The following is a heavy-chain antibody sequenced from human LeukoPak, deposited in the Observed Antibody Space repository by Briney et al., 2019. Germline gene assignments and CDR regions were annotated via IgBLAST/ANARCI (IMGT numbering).Heavy chain of an antibody. CDR3: AREKYCTPTDCLHGRFYFEY. CDR2: LSSDGSNE. J-gene: IGHJ4*02. Sequence: GGSLRLSCATSGFPFSTYSMHWVRQAPGKGLEWVAVLSSDGSNENYADSVKGRFTVSRDNSKGTLSLQMNTLRLEDTAVYYCAREKYCTPTDCLHGRFYFEYWGQGAQVTVSS. V-gene: IGHV3-30*04. CDR1: GFPFSTYS. D-gene: IGHD2-8*01.